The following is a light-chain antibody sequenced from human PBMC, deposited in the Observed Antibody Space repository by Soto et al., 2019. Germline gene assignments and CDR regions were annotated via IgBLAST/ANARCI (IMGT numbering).Light chain of an antibody. V-gene: IGKV3-15*01. CDR3: QQYDNWPPKT. CDR2: DAT. J-gene: IGKJ4*01. CDR1: QSVRNN. Sequence: EVVMTQSPATLSVSPWERATLSCKASQSVRNNLVWYLQQPGQAPRPIIYDATTRATGIPVRFSGSGSGTEFTLTISSLQSADVGVYYCQQYDNWPPKTFGGGTKVDIK.